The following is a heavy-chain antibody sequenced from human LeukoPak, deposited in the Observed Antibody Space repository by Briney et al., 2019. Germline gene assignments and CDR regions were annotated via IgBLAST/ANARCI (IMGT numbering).Heavy chain of an antibody. V-gene: IGHV3-64D*06. CDR2: ISSNGGST. CDR1: GXTFSRYA. J-gene: IGHJ4*02. D-gene: IGHD3-10*01. Sequence: PGGSLRLSCSASGXTFSRYAMHWVRQAPGKGQEYVSAISSNGGSTYYADSVKGRFTISRDNSRNTLHLQMSSLRVEDTAVYYCVKDSSSGSYFDYWGQGTLVTVSS. CDR3: VKDSSSGSYFDY.